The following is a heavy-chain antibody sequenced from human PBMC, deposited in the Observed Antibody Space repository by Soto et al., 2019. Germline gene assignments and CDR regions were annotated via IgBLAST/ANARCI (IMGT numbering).Heavy chain of an antibody. CDR1: VGSISSGGYY. D-gene: IGHD3-16*01. CDR3: AREADYDHVWGKTA. J-gene: IGHJ4*02. V-gene: IGHV4-31*03. CDR2: IYYSGSP. Sequence: QVQLQESGPGLVKPSQSLSLACTVSVGSISSGGYYWSWIRQHPGKGLEWMGYIYYSGSPYYNPSLKSRVTISVDTSKNQFSLKLSSVTAADTAVYYCAREADYDHVWGKTAWGQGTLVTVSS.